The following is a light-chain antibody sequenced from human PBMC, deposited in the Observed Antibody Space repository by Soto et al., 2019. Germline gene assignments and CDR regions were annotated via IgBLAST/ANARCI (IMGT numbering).Light chain of an antibody. CDR2: EVS. J-gene: IGLJ1*01. CDR1: IRYVGGYTF. CDR3: SSYTGSGTRYV. V-gene: IGLV2-14*01. Sequence: QSALPQPASVSGSPGQSSTSSCTGNIRYVGGYTFVSWYPQYPGKAPKLMIYEVSNRPSGVSNLFSGSKSGKTAALTISRLQAEAESDYYGSSYTGSGTRYVVGTGTKLTVL.